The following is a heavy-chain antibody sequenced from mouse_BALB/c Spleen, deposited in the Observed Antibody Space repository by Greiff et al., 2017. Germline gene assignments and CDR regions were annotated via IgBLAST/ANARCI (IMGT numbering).Heavy chain of an antibody. J-gene: IGHJ2*01. CDR1: GYTFTSYW. Sequence: LKQPGSELVRPGASVKLSCKASGYTFTSYWMHWVKQRPGQGLEWIGNIYPGSGSTNYDEKFKSKATLTVDTSSSTAYMQLSSLTSEDSAVYYCQRGGNYYFDYWGQGTTLTVSS. CDR3: QRGGNYYFDY. D-gene: IGHD2-1*01. V-gene: IGHV1S22*01. CDR2: IYPGSGST.